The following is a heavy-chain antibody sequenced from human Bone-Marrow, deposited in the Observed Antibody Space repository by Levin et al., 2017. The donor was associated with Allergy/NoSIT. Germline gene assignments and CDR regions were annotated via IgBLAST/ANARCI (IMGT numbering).Heavy chain of an antibody. CDR1: GYTFTSYG. Sequence: GESLKISCKASGYTFTSYGISWVRQAPGQGLEWMGWISAYNGNTNYAQKLQGRVTMTTDTSTSTAYMELRSLRSDDTAVYYCARRGNGQDAFDIWGQGTMVTVSS. V-gene: IGHV1-18*01. J-gene: IGHJ3*02. CDR2: ISAYNGNT. D-gene: IGHD2-8*01. CDR3: ARRGNGQDAFDI.